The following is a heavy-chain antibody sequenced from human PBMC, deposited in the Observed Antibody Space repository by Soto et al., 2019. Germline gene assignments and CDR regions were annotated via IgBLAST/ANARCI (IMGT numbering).Heavy chain of an antibody. CDR2: IVPSLGTT. D-gene: IGHD3-16*02. J-gene: IGHJ6*02. CDR1: GGTFSSSG. CDR3: ARWPQPRYTADPYAVDV. Sequence: QVHLVQSGTEVKKPGSSLKVSGKASGGTFSSSGFSWVRQAPGQGLEWMGMIVPSLGTTNYAQKFQARVTITADEVTSTAYMELRSLRSEDTAVYYCARWPQPRYTADPYAVDVWGQGTRVIVSS. V-gene: IGHV1-69*11.